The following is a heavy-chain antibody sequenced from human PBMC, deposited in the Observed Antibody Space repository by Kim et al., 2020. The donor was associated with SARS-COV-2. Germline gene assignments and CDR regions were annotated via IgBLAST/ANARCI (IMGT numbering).Heavy chain of an antibody. V-gene: IGHV5-51*01. CDR3: ARQTSSSSWHYYYYGMDV. Sequence: GESLKISCKGSGYSFTSYWIGWVRQMPGKGLEWMGIIYPGDSDTRYSPSFQGQVTISADKSISTAYLQWSSLKASDTAMYYCARQTSSSSWHYYYYGMDVWGQGTTVTVS. J-gene: IGHJ6*02. CDR2: IYPGDSDT. D-gene: IGHD6-6*01. CDR1: GYSFTSYW.